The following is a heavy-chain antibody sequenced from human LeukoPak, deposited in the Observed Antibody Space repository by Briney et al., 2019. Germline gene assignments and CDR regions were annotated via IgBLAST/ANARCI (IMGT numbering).Heavy chain of an antibody. D-gene: IGHD6-19*01. CDR3: ASPKPYSSGWS. CDR2: ISSSGSTI. Sequence: GSLRLSCAASGFTFSSYEMNWVRQAPGKGLEWVSYISSSGSTIYYADSVKGRFTISRDNAKNSLYLQMNSLRAEDTAVYYCASPKPYSSGWSWGQGTLVTVSS. V-gene: IGHV3-48*03. J-gene: IGHJ5*02. CDR1: GFTFSSYE.